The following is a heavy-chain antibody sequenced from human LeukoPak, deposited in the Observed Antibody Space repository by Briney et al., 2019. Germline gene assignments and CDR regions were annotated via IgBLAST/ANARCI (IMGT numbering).Heavy chain of an antibody. Sequence: GGSLRLSCAASGFTFSDYYMSWIRQAPGKGLEWVSYISSSGSTIYYADSVKGRFTISRDNAKNSLYLQMNSLRAEDTAVYCCAGTEEGAAGPFDYWGQGTLVTVSS. D-gene: IGHD6-13*01. CDR1: GFTFSDYY. CDR2: ISSSGSTI. J-gene: IGHJ4*02. CDR3: AGTEEGAAGPFDY. V-gene: IGHV3-11*01.